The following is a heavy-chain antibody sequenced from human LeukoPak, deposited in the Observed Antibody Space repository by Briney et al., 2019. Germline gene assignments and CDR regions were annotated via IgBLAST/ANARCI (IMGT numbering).Heavy chain of an antibody. Sequence: SETLSLTCAVYGGSFSGYYWSWIRQPPGKGLEWIGEINHSGSTNYNPSLKRRVTISVDTSKNQFSLKLSSVTAADTAVYYCARGRLRWQPYDYWGQGTLVTVSS. J-gene: IGHJ4*02. CDR1: GGSFSGYY. CDR2: INHSGST. V-gene: IGHV4-34*01. D-gene: IGHD4-23*01. CDR3: ARGRLRWQPYDY.